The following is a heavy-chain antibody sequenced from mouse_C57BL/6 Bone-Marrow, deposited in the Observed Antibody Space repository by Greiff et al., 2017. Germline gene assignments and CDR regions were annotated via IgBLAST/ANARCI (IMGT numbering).Heavy chain of an antibody. J-gene: IGHJ4*01. Sequence: VQLQQSGAELVRPGASVKLSCTASGFNLKDDYMHWVKQRPEQGLEWLGWIDPENGDTEYASKFQGQATITADTSSNTAYLQLSSLTSEDTAVYYCTTRQLDHYYAMDYWGQGTSVTVSS. CDR1: GFNLKDDY. CDR3: TTRQLDHYYAMDY. CDR2: IDPENGDT. D-gene: IGHD6-1*02. V-gene: IGHV14-4*01.